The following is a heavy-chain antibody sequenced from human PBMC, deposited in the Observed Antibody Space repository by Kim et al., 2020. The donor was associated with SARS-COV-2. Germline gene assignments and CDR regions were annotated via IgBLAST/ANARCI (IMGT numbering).Heavy chain of an antibody. CDR2: ISGSGGST. D-gene: IGHD6-25*01. V-gene: IGHV3-23*01. Sequence: GGSLRLSCAASGFTFSSYAMSWVRQAPGKGLEWVSAISGSGGSTYYADSVKGRFTISRDNSKNTLYLQMNSLRAEDTAVYYCAKLGFDSYGYVSYYFDYWGQGTLVTVSS. J-gene: IGHJ4*02. CDR3: AKLGFDSYGYVSYYFDY. CDR1: GFTFSSYA.